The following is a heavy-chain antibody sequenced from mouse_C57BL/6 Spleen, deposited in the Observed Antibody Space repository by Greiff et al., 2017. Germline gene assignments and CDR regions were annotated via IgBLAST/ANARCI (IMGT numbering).Heavy chain of an antibody. J-gene: IGHJ2*01. V-gene: IGHV1-80*01. CDR3: ARRYYDPFDY. D-gene: IGHD2-4*01. Sequence: VQLVESGAELVKPGASVKISCKASGYAFSSYWMNWVKQRPGKGLEWIGQIYPGDGDTNYNGKFKGKATLTADKSSSTAYMQLSSLTSEDSAVYFCARRYYDPFDYWGQGTTLTVSS. CDR2: IYPGDGDT. CDR1: GYAFSSYW.